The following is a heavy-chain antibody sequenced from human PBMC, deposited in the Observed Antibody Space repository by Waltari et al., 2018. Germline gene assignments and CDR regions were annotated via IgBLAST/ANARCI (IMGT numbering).Heavy chain of an antibody. CDR3: ARIIWWRIDY. Sequence: EVQLVESGGGLVQPGGSLRLSCAASGFTFSDYWMTWVRQAPGKGLEWVANIKQDGSEEHYVDSVKGRFTSSRDNAKNSRYLQMKSLRAEDTALYYCARIIWWRIDYWGQGTLVTVSS. V-gene: IGHV3-7*01. D-gene: IGHD2-15*01. CDR1: GFTFSDYW. J-gene: IGHJ4*02. CDR2: IKQDGSEE.